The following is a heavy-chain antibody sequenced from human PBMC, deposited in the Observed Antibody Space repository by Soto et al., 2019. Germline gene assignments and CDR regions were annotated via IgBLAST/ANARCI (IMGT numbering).Heavy chain of an antibody. V-gene: IGHV4-30-2*01. J-gene: IGHJ3*02. Sequence: QMHLQESGSGLVKPSQTLSLTCAVSGGSLSSSAYSWSWIRQPPGKGLEWNGFIYQSGSTYYNPSLKSRVTRSLDRPKNQFSLKLSSVTAADTAVYYCARELLFYDSDGFSWDDAFDIWGQGTMVTVSS. CDR1: GGSLSSSAYS. D-gene: IGHD3-22*01. CDR2: IYQSGST. CDR3: ARELLFYDSDGFSWDDAFDI.